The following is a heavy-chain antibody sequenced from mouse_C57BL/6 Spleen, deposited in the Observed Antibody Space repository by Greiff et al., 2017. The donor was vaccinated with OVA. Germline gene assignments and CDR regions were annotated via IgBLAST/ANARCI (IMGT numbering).Heavy chain of an antibody. CDR1: GFTFSDYG. J-gene: IGHJ4*01. V-gene: IGHV5-17*01. CDR2: ISSGSSTL. CDR3: ARPPITTVVASPRGYAMDY. Sequence: EVHLVESGGGLVKPGGSLKLSCAASGFTFSDYGLHWVRQAPAKGLEWVAYISSGSSTLYYADTVKGRFPISRDNTKNTLLLQMTSLRSEDTAMYYCARPPITTVVASPRGYAMDYWGQGTSVTVSS. D-gene: IGHD1-1*01.